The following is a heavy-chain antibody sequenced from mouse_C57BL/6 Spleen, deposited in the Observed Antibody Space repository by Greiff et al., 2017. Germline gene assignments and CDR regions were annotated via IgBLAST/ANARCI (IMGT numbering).Heavy chain of an antibody. CDR1: GYTFTEYT. CDR2: FYPGSGSI. J-gene: IGHJ4*01. CDR3: ARHEDGQLRLDYYAMDY. Sequence: QVQLKQSGAELVKPGASVKLSCKASGYTFTEYTIHWVKQRSGQGLEWIGWFYPGSGSIKYNEKFKDKATLTADKSSSTVYMELSRLTSEDSAVYFCARHEDGQLRLDYYAMDYWGQGTSVTVSS. V-gene: IGHV1-62-2*01. D-gene: IGHD3-2*02.